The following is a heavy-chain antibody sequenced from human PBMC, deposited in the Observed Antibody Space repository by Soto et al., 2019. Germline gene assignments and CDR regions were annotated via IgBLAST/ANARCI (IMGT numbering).Heavy chain of an antibody. Sequence: PGGSLRLSCAASGFTFSSYLMHWVRQAPGKGLEWVSAIGTRDDIFYADSVKGRFTISRDNSKNTLYLQMNSLRAEDTAVYYCAKSLDAAAGFDYWGQGTLVTVSS. D-gene: IGHD2-15*01. CDR1: GFTFSSYL. V-gene: IGHV3-23*01. J-gene: IGHJ4*02. CDR3: AKSLDAAAGFDY. CDR2: IGTRDDI.